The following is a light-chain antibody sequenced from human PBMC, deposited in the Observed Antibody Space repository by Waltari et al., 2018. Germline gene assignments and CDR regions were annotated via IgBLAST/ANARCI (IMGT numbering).Light chain of an antibody. CDR2: EVS. J-gene: IGLJ2*01. CDR3: CSYAGSSTVV. V-gene: IGLV2-23*02. Sequence: QSALPQPASVSGSPGQSITISCTGTSSDGGRYNLVSWYQQHPGKAPKLMIYEVSKRPSGVSNRFSGSKSGNTASLTISGLQAEDEADYYCCSYAGSSTVVFGGGTKLTVL. CDR1: SSDGGRYNL.